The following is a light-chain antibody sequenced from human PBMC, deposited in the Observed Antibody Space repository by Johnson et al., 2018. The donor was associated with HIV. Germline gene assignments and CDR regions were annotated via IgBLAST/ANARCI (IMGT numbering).Light chain of an antibody. Sequence: QSVLTQPPSVSAAPGQKVTISCSGSSSNIGNNYVSWYQQLPGTATKLLIYENNKRPSGIPDRFSGSKSGTSATLGITGLQTGDEAGYSCGTWDSSLSEGVFGTGTKVTVL. CDR1: SSNIGNNY. J-gene: IGLJ1*01. CDR2: ENN. CDR3: GTWDSSLSEGV. V-gene: IGLV1-51*02.